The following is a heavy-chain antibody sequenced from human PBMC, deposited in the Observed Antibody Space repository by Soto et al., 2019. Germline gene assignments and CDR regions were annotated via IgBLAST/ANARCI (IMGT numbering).Heavy chain of an antibody. CDR2: TYWDDDK. Sequence: QITLKESGPTLVKPTQTLTLTCTFSGFSLSTSGVGVGWIRQPPGKALEWLALTYWDDDKRYGPSLKSRLNITKDNSKNHVVLTMTNMDRVDTATYYCAHRQGQGAFDIWGQGTMVTVSS. J-gene: IGHJ3*02. CDR3: AHRQGQGAFDI. V-gene: IGHV2-5*05. CDR1: GFSLSTSGVG.